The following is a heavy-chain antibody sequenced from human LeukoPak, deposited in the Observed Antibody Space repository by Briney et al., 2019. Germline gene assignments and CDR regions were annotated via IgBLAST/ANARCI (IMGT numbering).Heavy chain of an antibody. V-gene: IGHV4-38-2*02. CDR1: GYSISSGYY. CDR3: ARSRLRLNWFDP. Sequence: SETLSLTCTVSGYSISSGYYWGWTRQPPGKGLEWIGSIYHSGSTYYNPSLKSRVTISVDTSKNQFSLKLSSVTAADTAVYYCARSRLRLNWFDPWGQGTLVTVSS. D-gene: IGHD4-17*01. CDR2: IYHSGST. J-gene: IGHJ5*02.